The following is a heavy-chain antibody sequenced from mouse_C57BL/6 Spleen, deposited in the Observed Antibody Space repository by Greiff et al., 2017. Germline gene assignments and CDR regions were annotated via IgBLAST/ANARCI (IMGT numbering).Heavy chain of an antibody. CDR2: INPSNGGT. CDR1: GYTFTSYW. Sequence: QVQLQQPGTELVKPGASVKLSCKASGYTFTSYWMHWVKQRPGQGLEWIGNINPSNGGTNYNEKFKSKATLTVDKSSSTAYMQLSSRTSEDSAVYYFARSDYDYGWFAYWGQGTLVTVSA. J-gene: IGHJ3*01. CDR3: ARSDYDYGWFAY. V-gene: IGHV1-53*01. D-gene: IGHD2-4*01.